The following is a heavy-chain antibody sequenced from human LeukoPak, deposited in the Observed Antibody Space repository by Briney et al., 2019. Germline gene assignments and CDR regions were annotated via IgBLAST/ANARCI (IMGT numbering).Heavy chain of an antibody. J-gene: IGHJ5*02. CDR3: ARARYCSSTSCYAPYNWFDP. V-gene: IGHV4-34*01. CDR2: IYHSGST. D-gene: IGHD2-2*01. Sequence: SETLSLTCAVYGGSFSGYYWSWIPQPPGKGLEWIGSIYHSGSTYYNPSLKSRVTISVDTSKNQLSLKLSSVTAADTAVYYCARARYCSSTSCYAPYNWFDPWGQGTLVTVSS. CDR1: GGSFSGYY.